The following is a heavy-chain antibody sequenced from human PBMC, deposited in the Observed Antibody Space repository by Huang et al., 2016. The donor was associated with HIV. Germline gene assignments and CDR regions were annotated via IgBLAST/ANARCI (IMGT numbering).Heavy chain of an antibody. V-gene: IGHV3-7*01. D-gene: IGHD1-7*01. CDR1: TFTFGAYW. J-gene: IGHJ6*02. CDR3: ATKTAAMDI. Sequence: VESGGRLVQPGGSIRLSCGGSTFTFGAYWMSWVRQSPGKGLEWVANIKQDESEKYYVESVKGRFNISRDNGKKVLFLEMNNVRVEDTATYYCATKTAAMDIWGQGTTVTVS. CDR2: IKQDESEK.